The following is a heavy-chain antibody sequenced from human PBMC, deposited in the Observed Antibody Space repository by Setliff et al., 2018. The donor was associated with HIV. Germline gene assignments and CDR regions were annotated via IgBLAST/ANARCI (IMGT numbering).Heavy chain of an antibody. Sequence: PSETLSLTCAVSGYSISSGYYWGWIRQPPGKGLEWIGSIYHSGGTFYNPSLKSRVTLSLDTSKNQFSLKVTSVTAADTAVYYCARRAAATTNFDYWGQGTLVTVSS. J-gene: IGHJ4*02. CDR1: GYSISSGYY. D-gene: IGHD1-26*01. CDR2: IYHSGGT. V-gene: IGHV4-38-2*01. CDR3: ARRAAATTNFDY.